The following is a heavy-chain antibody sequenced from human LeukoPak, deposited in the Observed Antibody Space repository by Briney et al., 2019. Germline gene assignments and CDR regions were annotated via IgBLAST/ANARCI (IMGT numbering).Heavy chain of an antibody. D-gene: IGHD2-21*01. CDR3: AREVWGLPPAPGHYYFDY. Sequence: SETLSLTCTVSGGSISSYYWSWIRQPAGKGLEWIGRIYTSGSTNYNPSPKSRVTMSVDTSKNQFSLKLSSVTAADTAVYYCAREVWGLPPAPGHYYFDYWGQGTLVTVSS. V-gene: IGHV4-4*07. CDR2: IYTSGST. J-gene: IGHJ4*02. CDR1: GGSISSYY.